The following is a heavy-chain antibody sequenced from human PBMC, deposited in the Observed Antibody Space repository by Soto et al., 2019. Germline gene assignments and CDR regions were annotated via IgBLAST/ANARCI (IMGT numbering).Heavy chain of an antibody. J-gene: IGHJ4*02. CDR3: ARKLAPIDY. Sequence: GGSLRLSFAASGFSFSSYSMTWVRQAPGQALEWVSSISSISSYMFYADSVKGRFNISRESAKNSLYLQMNSIRAEETAVYYCARKLAPIDYWGQGTLVTVSS. CDR1: GFSFSSYS. D-gene: IGHD3-10*01. V-gene: IGHV3-21*01. CDR2: ISSISSYM.